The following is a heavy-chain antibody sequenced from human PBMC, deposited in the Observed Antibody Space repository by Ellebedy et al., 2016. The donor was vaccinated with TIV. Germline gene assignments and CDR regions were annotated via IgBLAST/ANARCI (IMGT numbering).Heavy chain of an antibody. CDR1: GGPLSSSSYY. CDR3: ARGPLRWELPYYYYGMDV. Sequence: SETLSLTCTVSGGPLSSSSYYWSWIRQPPGKGLEWIGYIYYSGSTKYNPSLKSRVTISIDTSKNQFSLKLSSVTAADTAVYYCARGPLRWELPYYYYGMDVWGQGTTVTVSS. V-gene: IGHV4-61*01. CDR2: IYYSGST. J-gene: IGHJ6*02. D-gene: IGHD2-15*01.